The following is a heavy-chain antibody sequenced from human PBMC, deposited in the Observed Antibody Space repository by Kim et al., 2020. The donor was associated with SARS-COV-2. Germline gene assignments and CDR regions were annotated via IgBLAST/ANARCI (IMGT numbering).Heavy chain of an antibody. CDR1: GYTFTIFS. J-gene: IGHJ4*02. CDR3: ATLERSTNVDY. Sequence: ASVKVSCKTSGYTFTIFSLHWVRQAPGQRLEWLGWINIGNGDTKYSQTFQDRVTITRDASVSTAYMELRSLKSEDTAVYYCATLERSTNVDYWGQGTLVTVSS. V-gene: IGHV1-3*04. D-gene: IGHD2-2*01. CDR2: INIGNGDT.